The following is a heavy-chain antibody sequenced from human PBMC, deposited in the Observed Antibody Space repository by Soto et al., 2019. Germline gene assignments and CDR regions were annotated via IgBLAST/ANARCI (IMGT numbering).Heavy chain of an antibody. J-gene: IGHJ5*02. CDR3: AKVLRRNYYDSSLFDA. V-gene: IGHV3-30*18. CDR1: GFTFSSYG. Sequence: SVGSLRLSCAASGFTFSSYGMHLVRQAPGKGLEWVAVISYDGSNKYYADSVKGRFTISRDNSKNTLYLQMNSLRAEDTAVYYCAKVLRRNYYDSSLFDAWGQGTLVTVSS. CDR2: ISYDGSNK. D-gene: IGHD3-22*01.